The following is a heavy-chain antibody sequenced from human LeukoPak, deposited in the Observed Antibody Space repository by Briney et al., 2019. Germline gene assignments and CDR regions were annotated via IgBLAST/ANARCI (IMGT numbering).Heavy chain of an antibody. V-gene: IGHV3-7*03. CDR1: GFTFSSYW. Sequence: GGSLRLSCAASGFTFSSYWMSWVRQAPGKGLEWVANIKQDGSEKYYVDSVKGRFTISRDNAKNSLYLQMNSLRAEDTAVYYCAKCASVAVAGTEIVYWGQGTLVTVSS. J-gene: IGHJ4*02. CDR3: AKCASVAVAGTEIVY. CDR2: IKQDGSEK. D-gene: IGHD6-19*01.